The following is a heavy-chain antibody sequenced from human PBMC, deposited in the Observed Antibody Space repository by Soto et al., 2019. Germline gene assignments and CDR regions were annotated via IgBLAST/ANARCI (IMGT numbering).Heavy chain of an antibody. Sequence: PGGSLRLSCAASGFTFSTYGMHWVRQAPGKGLEWVAVMSFDGNIKYYADSVKGRFTISRDSSKTTLFLQMDSLRAEDTAVYFCAKVSEGSMITFGGVIASWGQGTLVTVSS. CDR2: MSFDGNIK. CDR3: AKVSEGSMITFGGVIAS. J-gene: IGHJ5*01. D-gene: IGHD3-16*01. CDR1: GFTFSTYG. V-gene: IGHV3-30*18.